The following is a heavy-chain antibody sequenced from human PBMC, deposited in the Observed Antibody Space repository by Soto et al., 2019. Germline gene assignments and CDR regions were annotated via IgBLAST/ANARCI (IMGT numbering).Heavy chain of an antibody. CDR1: GVTFSSET. J-gene: IGHJ4*02. CDR3: ATELRKNPASTFDA. V-gene: IGHV1-69*01. D-gene: IGHD2-2*01. Sequence: QVQLVQSGADVKKPGSSVKVSCQASGVTFSSETLGWVRQAPGQGLEWVGGIIPLFGTESYAKTFQGRVTIYAHVPTSSVYLELDNQRSDGTAVYFCATELRKNPASTFDARDQGTLVTAAS. CDR2: IIPLFGTE.